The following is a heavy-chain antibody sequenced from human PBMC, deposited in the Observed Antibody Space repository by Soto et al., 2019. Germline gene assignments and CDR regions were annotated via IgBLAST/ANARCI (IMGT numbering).Heavy chain of an antibody. D-gene: IGHD6-6*01. CDR2: INHSGST. V-gene: IGHV4-34*01. Sequence: QVQLQQWGAGLLKPSETLSLTCAVYGGSFSGYYWSWIRQPPGKGLEWIGEINHSGSTNYNPSLKGGVPISVDTSKNQVPLKLSSVTAADPAVYYWASGRGGSSSSRHFDYWGQGTLVTVSS. J-gene: IGHJ4*02. CDR3: ASGRGGSSSSRHFDY. CDR1: GGSFSGYY.